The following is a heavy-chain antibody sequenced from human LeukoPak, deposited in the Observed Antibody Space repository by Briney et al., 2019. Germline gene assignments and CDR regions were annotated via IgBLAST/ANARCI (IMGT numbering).Heavy chain of an antibody. D-gene: IGHD6-13*01. Sequence: PGGSLRLSCAASGFTFSSYWMRWVRHAPGKGLVWVSRINSDGSTISYADSVKGRFTISRDNAKNTLYLQMNSLRAEDTAVYYCARDHSSWELPSDYWGQGTLVTVSS. V-gene: IGHV3-74*01. CDR2: INSDGSTI. J-gene: IGHJ4*02. CDR3: ARDHSSWELPSDY. CDR1: GFTFSSYW.